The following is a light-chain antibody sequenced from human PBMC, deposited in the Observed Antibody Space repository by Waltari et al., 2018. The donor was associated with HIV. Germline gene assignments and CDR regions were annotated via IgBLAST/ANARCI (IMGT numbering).Light chain of an antibody. Sequence: QSALTQPASVSGSPGQSITISCTGTSSDVGGYNYVPWYQQHPGKAPKLMISEVSDRPSGVSNRFSGSKSGNTASLTISGLQAEDEANYYCSSYTKSSTRVFGGGTKLTVL. V-gene: IGLV2-14*01. CDR2: EVS. CDR3: SSYTKSSTRV. J-gene: IGLJ2*01. CDR1: SSDVGGYNY.